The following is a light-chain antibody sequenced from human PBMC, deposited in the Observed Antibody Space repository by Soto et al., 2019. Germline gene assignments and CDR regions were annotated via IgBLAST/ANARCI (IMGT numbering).Light chain of an antibody. J-gene: IGLJ2*01. V-gene: IGLV1-44*01. CDR2: SDD. CDR1: NSNIGGKA. Sequence: QLVLTQPPSASGTPGQRVTISCSGSNSNIGGKAVTWYQQIPGTAPKVVIHSDDQRPSGVPDRFSGSKSGNSASLAISAVQSEDEADYFCASWDDSLTLVFGGGTKVTVL. CDR3: ASWDDSLTLV.